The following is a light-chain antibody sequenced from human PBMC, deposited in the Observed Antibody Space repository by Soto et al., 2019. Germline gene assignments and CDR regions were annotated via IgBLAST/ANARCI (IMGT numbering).Light chain of an antibody. Sequence: DIQMTQSPSTLSASVGDRVNITCRASQSISRWLAWHQQKPGKAPKLLMFEASTLQSGVPSRFSVSGSDTNFTHNISSLQPDDFAGYYCQQDSSYHLTFGGGTNVEI. V-gene: IGKV1-5*01. J-gene: IGKJ4*02. CDR2: EAS. CDR3: QQDSSYHLT. CDR1: QSISRW.